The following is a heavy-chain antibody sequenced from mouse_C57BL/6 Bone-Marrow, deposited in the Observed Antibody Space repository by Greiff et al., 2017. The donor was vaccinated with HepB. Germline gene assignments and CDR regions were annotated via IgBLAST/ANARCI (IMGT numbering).Heavy chain of an antibody. CDR1: GFSLSTFGMG. Sequence: QVTLKVSGPGILQPSQTLSLTCSFSGFSLSTFGMGVGWIRQPSGKGLEWLAHIWWDDDKYYNPALKSRLTISKDTSKNQVFLKIANVDTADTATYYCARIVTQLRHRKGAMDYWGQGTSVTVSS. CDR3: ARIVTQLRHRKGAMDY. J-gene: IGHJ4*01. V-gene: IGHV8-8*01. CDR2: IWWDDDK. D-gene: IGHD3-2*02.